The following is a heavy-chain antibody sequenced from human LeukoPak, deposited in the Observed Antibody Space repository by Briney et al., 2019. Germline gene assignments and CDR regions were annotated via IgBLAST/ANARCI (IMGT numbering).Heavy chain of an antibody. V-gene: IGHV1-8*02. CDR1: GYTFTSYD. J-gene: IGHJ4*02. D-gene: IGHD4-17*01. CDR2: MNPNSGNT. CDR3: ARGVSTVTSYDF. Sequence: ASVKVSCKASGYTFTSYDINWVRQATGQGLEWMGWMNPNSGNTGYAQKFQGRVTMTRNTSISTAYMELNSLRSEDTAVYYCARGVSTVTSYDFWGQGTLVTVSS.